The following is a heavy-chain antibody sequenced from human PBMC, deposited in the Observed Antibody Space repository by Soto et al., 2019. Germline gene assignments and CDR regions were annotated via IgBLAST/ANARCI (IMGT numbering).Heavy chain of an antibody. D-gene: IGHD6-19*01. Sequence: SETLSLTCTVSGGSVSSGSYYWSWIRQPPGKGLEWIGYIYYSGSTNYNPSLKSRVTISVDTSKNQFSLKLSSVTAADTAVYYCARQSIAVARNYFDYWGQGTLVTVSS. V-gene: IGHV4-61*01. CDR1: GGSVSSGSYY. CDR3: ARQSIAVARNYFDY. J-gene: IGHJ4*02. CDR2: IYYSGST.